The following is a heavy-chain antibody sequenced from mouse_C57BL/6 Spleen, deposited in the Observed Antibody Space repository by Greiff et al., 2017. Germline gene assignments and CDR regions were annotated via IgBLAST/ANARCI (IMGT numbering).Heavy chain of an antibody. Sequence: VQLQQPGAELVKPGASVKVSCKASGYTFTSYWMHWVKQRPGQGLEWIGRIHPSDSDTNYNQKFKGKATLTVDKSSSTAYMQLSSLTSEDSAVYYCAIYYGSSLLAYWGQGTLVTVSA. D-gene: IGHD1-1*01. CDR1: GYTFTSYW. CDR2: IHPSDSDT. CDR3: AIYYGSSLLAY. V-gene: IGHV1-74*01. J-gene: IGHJ3*01.